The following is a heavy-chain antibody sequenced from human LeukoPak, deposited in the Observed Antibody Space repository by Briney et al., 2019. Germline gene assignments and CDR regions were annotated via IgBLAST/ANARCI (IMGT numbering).Heavy chain of an antibody. CDR3: ARRAVVVTAMPFDC. D-gene: IGHD2-21*02. CDR2: IYYSGTT. CDR1: GYSISSGYF. V-gene: IGHV4-38-2*02. Sequence: SETLSLTCTVSGYSISSGYFWGWMRQPPGKGLEWIGSIYYSGTTYYNPSLKSRVTISVDTSKNQFSLKLSSVTAADTAVYYCARRAVVVTAMPFDCWGQGTLVTVSS. J-gene: IGHJ4*02.